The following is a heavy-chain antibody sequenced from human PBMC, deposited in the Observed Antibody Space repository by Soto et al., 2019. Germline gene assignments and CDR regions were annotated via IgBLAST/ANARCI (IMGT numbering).Heavy chain of an antibody. J-gene: IGHJ4*02. D-gene: IGHD5-12*01. CDR2: IYYSGST. CDR3: ARGGSEMATTPFEY. Sequence: PSETLSLSCTVSGGSISSYYWSWIRQPPGKGLEWIGYIYYSGSTNYNPSLKSRVTISVDTSKNQFSLKLSSVTAADTAVYYCARGGSEMATTPFEYWGQGTLVTLSS. V-gene: IGHV4-59*01. CDR1: GGSISSYY.